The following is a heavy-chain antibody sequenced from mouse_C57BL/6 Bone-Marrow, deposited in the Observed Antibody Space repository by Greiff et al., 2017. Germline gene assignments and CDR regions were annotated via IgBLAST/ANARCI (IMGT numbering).Heavy chain of an antibody. CDR1: GYTFTDYY. CDR2: INPYNGGT. V-gene: IGHV1-19*01. J-gene: IGHJ1*03. D-gene: IGHD1-1*01. CDR3: ARRGVYYYGSSRDWYFDV. Sequence: EVQLQQSGPVLVKPGASVKMSCKASGYTFTDYYMNWVKQSHGKSLEWIGVINPYNGGTSYNQKFKGKATLTVDKSSSTAYMELNSLTSEDSAVYYCARRGVYYYGSSRDWYFDVWGTGTTVTVSS.